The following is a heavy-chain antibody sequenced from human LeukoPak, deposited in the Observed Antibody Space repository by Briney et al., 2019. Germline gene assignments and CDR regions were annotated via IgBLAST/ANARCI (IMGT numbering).Heavy chain of an antibody. D-gene: IGHD6-13*01. J-gene: IGHJ4*02. Sequence: GRSLRLSCAASGFTFSSYAMHWVRQAPGKGLEWVAVISYDGSNKYYADSVKGRFTISRDNSKNTLYLQMNSLRAEDTAVYYCARDGQQLTEWGVLDYWGQGTLVTVSS. CDR2: ISYDGSNK. V-gene: IGHV3-30-3*01. CDR3: ARDGQQLTEWGVLDY. CDR1: GFTFSSYA.